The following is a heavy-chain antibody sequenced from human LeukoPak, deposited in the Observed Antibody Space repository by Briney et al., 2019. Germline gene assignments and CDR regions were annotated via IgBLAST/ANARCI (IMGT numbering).Heavy chain of an antibody. Sequence: SETLSLTCTVSGGSISSGDYYWSWIRQPPGKGLEWIGYFYYSGSTYYNPSLKSRVTISVDTSKNQFSLKLSSVTAADTAVYYCARGLRFLEWLPYYFDYWGQGTLVTVSS. J-gene: IGHJ4*02. V-gene: IGHV4-30-4*08. CDR2: FYYSGST. CDR3: ARGLRFLEWLPYYFDY. CDR1: GGSISSGDYY. D-gene: IGHD3-3*01.